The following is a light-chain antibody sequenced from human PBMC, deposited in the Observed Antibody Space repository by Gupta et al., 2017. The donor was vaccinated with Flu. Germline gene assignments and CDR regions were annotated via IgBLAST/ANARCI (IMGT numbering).Light chain of an antibody. Sequence: KLPCTLSSVHSSYMNAGHQQQTGKDTRYLMKLEGNGSYNKVRGVPERFSGASSGAERYITIYTLQSEDEAEYYCETWDSETRVLGGGTKLTVL. J-gene: IGLJ3*02. CDR1: SVHSSYM. CDR2: LEGNGSY. V-gene: IGLV4-60*03. CDR3: ETWDSETRV.